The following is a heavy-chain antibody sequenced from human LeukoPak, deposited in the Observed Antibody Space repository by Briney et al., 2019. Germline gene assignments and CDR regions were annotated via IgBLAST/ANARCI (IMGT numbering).Heavy chain of an antibody. CDR2: IYHSGTS. J-gene: IGHJ4*02. CDR3: ARDRSGHIYGRFDY. D-gene: IGHD5-18*01. V-gene: IGHV4-59*01. CDR1: GGSINTYY. Sequence: SETLSLTCTVSGGSINTYYWSWIRQPPGKGLEWIASIYHSGTSNYNPSLRSRVTTSVDTSKNQFSLRINSLTAADTALYYCARDRSGHIYGRFDYWGQGTLVTVSS.